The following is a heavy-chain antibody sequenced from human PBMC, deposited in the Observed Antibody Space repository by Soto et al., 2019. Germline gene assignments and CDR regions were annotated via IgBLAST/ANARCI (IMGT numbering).Heavy chain of an antibody. V-gene: IGHV1-18*01. CDR3: ARQNRYCSGGSCSVSGFDI. D-gene: IGHD2-15*01. CDR1: GYTFTSYG. CDR2: ISAYNGNT. Sequence: ASVKVSFKASGYTFTSYGISWVRQAPGQGLEWMGWISAYNGNTNYAQKLQGRVTISADKSISTAYLQWSSLKASDTAMYYCARQNRYCSGGSCSVSGFDIWGQGTMVTVSS. J-gene: IGHJ3*02.